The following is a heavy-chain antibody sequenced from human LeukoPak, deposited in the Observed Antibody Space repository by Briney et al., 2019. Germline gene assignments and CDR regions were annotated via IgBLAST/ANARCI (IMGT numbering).Heavy chain of an antibody. CDR2: IRSSGHNT. CDR3: AKYVCGGDCYDYFDC. J-gene: IGHJ4*02. CDR1: GSTFINYA. V-gene: IGHV3-23*01. D-gene: IGHD2-21*02. Sequence: GSLRLSCAASGSTFINYAMSWVRQAPGEGLVWVSGIRSSGHNTYYEDSVKGRFTISRDNSKNMLYLQMNSLRAEDTAVYYCAKYVCGGDCYDYFDCWGQGTLVTVSS.